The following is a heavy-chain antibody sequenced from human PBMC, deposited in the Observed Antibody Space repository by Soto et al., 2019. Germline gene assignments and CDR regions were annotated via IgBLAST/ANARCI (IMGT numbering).Heavy chain of an antibody. CDR1: GFTVSSNY. J-gene: IGHJ6*03. V-gene: IGHV3-53*04. CDR2: IYSGGST. D-gene: IGHD6-13*01. CDR3: ARDFDGPPGEAAAVLGYYYMDV. Sequence: GGSLRLSCAASGFTVSSNYMSWVRQAPGKGLEWVSVIYSGGSTYYADSVKGRFTISRHNSKNTLYLQMNSLRAEDTAVYYCARDFDGPPGEAAAVLGYYYMDVWGKGTTVTVSS.